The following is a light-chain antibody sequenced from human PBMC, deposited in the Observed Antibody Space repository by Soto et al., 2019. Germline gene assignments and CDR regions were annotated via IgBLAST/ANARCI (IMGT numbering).Light chain of an antibody. CDR1: SSNIGSNF. CDR3: AAWDDSLSANWV. V-gene: IGLV1-47*01. CDR2: RNT. J-gene: IGLJ3*02. Sequence: QSVLTQPPSASGTPGQRVTISCSGSSSNIGSNFVYWYQQLPGTAPKLLIYRNTQRPSGVPDRFSGSKSGTSASLAISGLRSEDEADHYCAAWDDSLSANWVFGGGTKLTVL.